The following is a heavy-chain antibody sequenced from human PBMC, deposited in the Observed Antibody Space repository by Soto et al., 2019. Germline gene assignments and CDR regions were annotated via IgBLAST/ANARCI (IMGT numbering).Heavy chain of an antibody. J-gene: IGHJ4*02. D-gene: IGHD6-19*01. V-gene: IGHV4-4*02. Sequence: QVLLQESGPGLVQPSGTLSLSCAVSGVSISSNYYWGWVRQPPGKGLEWLGDISHIGSVNYSPSLMSRVTISMDRSENQFSLKLNSVTAADTAVYYCVRSFGWYAIDYWGQGTLDIVSS. CDR3: VRSFGWYAIDY. CDR1: GVSISSNYY. CDR2: ISHIGSV.